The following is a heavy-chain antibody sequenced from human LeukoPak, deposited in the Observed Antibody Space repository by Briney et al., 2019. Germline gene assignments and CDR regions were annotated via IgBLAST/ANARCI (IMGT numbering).Heavy chain of an antibody. CDR1: GGTFSSYA. J-gene: IGHJ5*02. CDR2: IIPIFGTA. Sequence: SVKVSCKASGGTFSSYAISWVRQAPGQGLEWMGGIIPIFGTANYAQKFQGRVTITADKSTSTAYMDLSSLRSEDTAVYYCARGIAVAGSGGYNWFDPWGQGTLVTVSS. V-gene: IGHV1-69*06. D-gene: IGHD6-19*01. CDR3: ARGIAVAGSGGYNWFDP.